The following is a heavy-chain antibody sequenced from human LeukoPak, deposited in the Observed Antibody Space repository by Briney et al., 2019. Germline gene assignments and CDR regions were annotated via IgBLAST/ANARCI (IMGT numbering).Heavy chain of an antibody. J-gene: IGHJ6*02. CDR1: GFTFSSYS. CDR2: ISSRSSYI. V-gene: IGHV3-21*01. CDR3: ARDGGSGIRYDNYIYYGMDV. Sequence: GGSLRLSCAASGFTFSSYSMNWVRQAPGKGLEWVSSISSRSSYIYYADSVKGRFTISRDNAKNSLYLQMNSLRAEDTAVYYCARDGGSGIRYDNYIYYGMDVWGQGTTVTVSS. D-gene: IGHD3-16*01.